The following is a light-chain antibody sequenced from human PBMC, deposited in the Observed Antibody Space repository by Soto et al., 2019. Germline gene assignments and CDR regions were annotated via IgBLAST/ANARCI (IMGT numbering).Light chain of an antibody. CDR3: QQYGSSFT. J-gene: IGKJ3*01. CDR1: QSVSSSY. V-gene: IGKV3-20*01. CDR2: GAS. Sequence: EIVLTQCPGTLSLSPGERATLSCRASQSVSSSYLAWYQQKPCQAPRLLIYGASSRATGIPDRFSGSGSGTDFSLTISRLEPEDFAVDYCQQYGSSFTFGPGTKVDIK.